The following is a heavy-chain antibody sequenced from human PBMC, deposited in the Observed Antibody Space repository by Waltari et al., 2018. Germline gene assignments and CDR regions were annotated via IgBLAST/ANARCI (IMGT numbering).Heavy chain of an antibody. CDR1: GYRITEYH. J-gene: IGHJ4*02. CDR2: VDPEDGET. CDR3: AGAGGFDY. Sequence: EVQLVQSGAEVKKPGATVPVPCKVSGYRITEYHHHWVQQAPRKGLEWMGLVDPEDGETIYAEKFQGRVTITADTSTDTAYMVLSSLRSEDTAVYYCAGAGGFDYWGQGTLVTVSS. V-gene: IGHV1-69-2*01. D-gene: IGHD1-26*01.